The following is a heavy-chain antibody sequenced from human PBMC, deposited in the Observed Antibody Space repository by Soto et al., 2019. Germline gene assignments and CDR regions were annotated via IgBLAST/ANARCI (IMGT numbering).Heavy chain of an antibody. J-gene: IGHJ4*02. CDR1: GYTLTELS. Sequence: ASVKVSCKVSGYTLTELSMHWVRQAPRKGLEWMGGFDPEDGETIYAQKFQGRVTMTEDTSTDTAYMELSSLRSEDTAVYYCATNLGLGYCSGGSCYIFDYWGQGTLVTVS. CDR3: ATNLGLGYCSGGSCYIFDY. V-gene: IGHV1-24*01. CDR2: FDPEDGET. D-gene: IGHD2-15*01.